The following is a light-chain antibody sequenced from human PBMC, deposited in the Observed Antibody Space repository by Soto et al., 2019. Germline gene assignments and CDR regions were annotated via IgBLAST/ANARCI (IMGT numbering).Light chain of an antibody. V-gene: IGLV2-23*01. CDR1: SSDVGSYNL. Sequence: QSALTQPASVSGSPGQSITISCTGPSSDVGSYNLVSWYQQHPGKAPKLMIYEGSKRPSGVSNRFSGSRSGNTASLTISGLLAEDEADYYCSSYAGSRTYVFGTGTKLTVL. CDR2: EGS. CDR3: SSYAGSRTYV. J-gene: IGLJ1*01.